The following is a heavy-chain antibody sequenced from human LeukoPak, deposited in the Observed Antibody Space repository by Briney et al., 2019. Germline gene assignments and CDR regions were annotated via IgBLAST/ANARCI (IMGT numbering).Heavy chain of an antibody. J-gene: IGHJ6*03. Sequence: PGRSLRLSCAASGFTFSSYGMHWVRQAPGKGLEWVAVISYDGSNKYYADSVKGRFTISRDNSKNTLYLQMNSLRAEDTAVYYCAKNYGSGRYYYYYMDVWGKGTTVTVSS. D-gene: IGHD3-10*01. CDR1: GFTFSSYG. V-gene: IGHV3-30*18. CDR2: ISYDGSNK. CDR3: AKNYGSGRYYYYYMDV.